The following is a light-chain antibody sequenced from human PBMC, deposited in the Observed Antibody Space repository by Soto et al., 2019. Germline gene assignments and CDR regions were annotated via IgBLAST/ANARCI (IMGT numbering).Light chain of an antibody. CDR3: QHYMSPVT. V-gene: IGKV3-20*01. Sequence: EIVLTQSPGSLSLSPGQRATLSCRASQSVDTTFFAWYQKKPGQAPRLLIYGASNRATGIPDSFSGSGSGTDFTLIISRLEPEDFAVYYWQHYMSPVTFGQGTKVEIK. CDR1: QSVDTTF. J-gene: IGKJ1*01. CDR2: GAS.